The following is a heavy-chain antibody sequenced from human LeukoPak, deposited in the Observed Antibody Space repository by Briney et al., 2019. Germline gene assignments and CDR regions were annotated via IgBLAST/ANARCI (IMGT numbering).Heavy chain of an antibody. Sequence: GGSLRLSCAASGFTFSSYWMSWVRQAPGKGLEWAANIKQDGSEKYYVDSVKGRFTISRDNAKNSLYLQMNSLRAEDTAVYYCARTPYSNYVIWFDPWGQGTLVTVSS. V-gene: IGHV3-7*03. CDR2: IKQDGSEK. CDR1: GFTFSSYW. D-gene: IGHD4-11*01. J-gene: IGHJ5*02. CDR3: ARTPYSNYVIWFDP.